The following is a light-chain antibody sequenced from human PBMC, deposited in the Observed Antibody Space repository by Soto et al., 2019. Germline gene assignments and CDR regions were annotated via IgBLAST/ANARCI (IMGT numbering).Light chain of an antibody. Sequence: DIHMTQSPSTLSASVGDRVPITCRASQSVSYWLAWYQQKPGKAPKLLIHDASSLESGVPSRFRGGGSGQEFTLTISGLQPDDFATYYCQQYGFSFGPGTKVEMK. CDR1: QSVSYW. CDR3: QQYGFS. V-gene: IGKV1-5*01. J-gene: IGKJ3*01. CDR2: DAS.